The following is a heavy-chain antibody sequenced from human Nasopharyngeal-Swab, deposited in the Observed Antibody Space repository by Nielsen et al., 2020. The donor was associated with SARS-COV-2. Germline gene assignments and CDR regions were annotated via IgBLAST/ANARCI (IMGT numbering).Heavy chain of an antibody. V-gene: IGHV4-34*01. CDR3: ARELYYDYVWGSYRYRGWFDP. Sequence: SETLSLTCAVYGGSFSGYYWSWIRQPPGKGLEWIGEINHSGSTNYNPSLKSRVTISVDTSKNQFSLKLSSVTAADTAVYYCARELYYDYVWGSYRYRGWFDPWGQGTLVTVSS. CDR2: INHSGST. J-gene: IGHJ5*02. D-gene: IGHD3-16*02. CDR1: GGSFSGYY.